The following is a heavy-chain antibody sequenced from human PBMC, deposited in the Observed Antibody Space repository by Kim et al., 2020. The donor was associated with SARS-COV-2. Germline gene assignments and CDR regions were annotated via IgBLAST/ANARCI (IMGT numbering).Heavy chain of an antibody. J-gene: IGHJ6*02. CDR2: ISSSSSYI. Sequence: GGSLRLSCAASGFTFSSYSMNWVRQAPGKGLEWVSSISSSSSYIYYADSVKGRFTISRDNAKNSLYLQMNSLRAEDTAVYYCARVICGGSCYYYYYGMDVWGQGTTVTVSS. V-gene: IGHV3-21*01. CDR3: ARVICGGSCYYYYYGMDV. CDR1: GFTFSSYS. D-gene: IGHD2-15*01.